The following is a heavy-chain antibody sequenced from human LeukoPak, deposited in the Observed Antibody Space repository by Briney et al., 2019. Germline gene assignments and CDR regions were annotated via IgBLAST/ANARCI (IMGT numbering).Heavy chain of an antibody. D-gene: IGHD3-10*01. J-gene: IGHJ4*02. CDR3: ARSELLWFGGVNSGFDY. CDR1: GGSISSGGYS. V-gene: IGHV4-30-2*01. Sequence: SETLSLTCAVSGGSISSGGYSWSWIRQPPGKGLEWIGYIYHSGSTYYNPSLKSRVTISVDRSKNQFSLKLSSVTAADTAVYYCARSELLWFGGVNSGFDYWGQGTLVTVSS. CDR2: IYHSGST.